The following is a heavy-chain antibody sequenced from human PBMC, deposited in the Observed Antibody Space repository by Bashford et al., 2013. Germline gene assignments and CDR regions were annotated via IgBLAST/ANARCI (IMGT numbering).Heavy chain of an antibody. Sequence: SSETLSLTCSVFDYSISSGYYWGWIRQSPGKGLEWIGTIFHTGSTYYNPSLKSRVTISVVTSKNQFSLNLYFVTATDTAVYYCARGRDGVSWFDPWGQGALVTVSS. D-gene: IGHD3-16*01. J-gene: IGHJ5*02. CDR2: IFHTGST. CDR1: DYSISSGYY. CDR3: ARGRDGVSWFDP. V-gene: IGHV4-38-2*02.